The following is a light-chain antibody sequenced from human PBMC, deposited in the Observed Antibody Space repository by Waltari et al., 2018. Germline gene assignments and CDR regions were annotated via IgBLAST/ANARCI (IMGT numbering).Light chain of an antibody. CDR1: VLAETY. V-gene: IGLV3-27*01. Sequence: YDLAQPFSVSVSPGPTATITCSGDVLAETYVRWFQQRPGQAPTLILYKDTERPSGIPERFSGSSSGSTVTLTIRGALLEDEGDYHCHAAADNNWFFGGGTKLTVL. CDR2: KDT. J-gene: IGLJ2*01. CDR3: HAAADNNWF.